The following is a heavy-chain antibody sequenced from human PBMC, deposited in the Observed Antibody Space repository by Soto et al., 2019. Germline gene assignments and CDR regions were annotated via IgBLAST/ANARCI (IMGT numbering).Heavy chain of an antibody. CDR2: VIPTLATA. D-gene: IGHD4-17*01. CDR3: ACDYGEIEGFDI. V-gene: IGHV1-69*01. J-gene: IGHJ3*02. CDR1: GGPFNNHA. Sequence: QVQLVQSGAEVKKPGSSVKVSCKTSGGPFNNHAINWVRQAPGQGLEWVGLVIPTLATADYAQKFQGRVTMTAEEVTNTAYMDMSIMRSDDTGVYCCACDYGEIEGFDIWGQGTLVNVSS.